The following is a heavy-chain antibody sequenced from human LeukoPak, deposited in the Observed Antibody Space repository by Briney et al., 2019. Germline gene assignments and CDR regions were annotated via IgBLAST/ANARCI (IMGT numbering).Heavy chain of an antibody. CDR3: ARGDGYAQRD. CDR2: INSDGSST. CDR1: GFNFSSYW. J-gene: IGHJ4*02. Sequence: PGGSLRLSCAASGFNFSSYWMHWVRQAPGKGLVWVSRINSDGSSTSYADSVKGRLTISRDNAKNTLYLQMNSLRVEDTAVYYCARGDGYAQRDWGQGTLVTVPS. D-gene: IGHD5-12*01. V-gene: IGHV3-74*01.